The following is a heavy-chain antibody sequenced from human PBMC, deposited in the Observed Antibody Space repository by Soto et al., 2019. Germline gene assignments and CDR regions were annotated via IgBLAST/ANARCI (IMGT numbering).Heavy chain of an antibody. J-gene: IGHJ4*02. D-gene: IGHD6-19*01. Sequence: SVKASCKASGYXSTSYYMHWARQAPGQGLEWMGIINPSGGSTSYAQKFQGRVTMTRDTSTSTVYMELSSLRSEDTAVYYCARDRDSEQWLSFDYWGQGTLVTVSS. CDR2: INPSGGST. V-gene: IGHV1-46*03. CDR1: GYXSTSYY. CDR3: ARDRDSEQWLSFDY.